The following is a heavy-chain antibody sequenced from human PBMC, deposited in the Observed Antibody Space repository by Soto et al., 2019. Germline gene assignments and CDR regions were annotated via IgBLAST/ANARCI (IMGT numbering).Heavy chain of an antibody. CDR1: GYSISSGYY. CDR2: IYHSGST. CDR3: ARGKQQMVRSYYGMDV. D-gene: IGHD6-13*01. Sequence: SETLSLTCAVSGYSISSGYYWGWIRQPPGKGLEWIGSIYHSGSTYYNPSLKSRVTISVDTSKNQFSLKLSSVTAADTAVYYCARGKQQMVRSYYGMDVSGKGTTVTVYS. J-gene: IGHJ6*04. V-gene: IGHV4-38-2*01.